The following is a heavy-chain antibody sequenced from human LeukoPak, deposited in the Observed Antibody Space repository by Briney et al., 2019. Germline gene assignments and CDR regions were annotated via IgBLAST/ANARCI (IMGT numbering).Heavy chain of an antibody. J-gene: IGHJ4*02. D-gene: IGHD6-19*01. Sequence: SETLSLTCTVSGGCISSSSYYWGWIRQPPGKGLEWIGSIYYSGSTYYNPSLKSRVTISVDTSKNQFSLKLSSVTAADTAVYYCALKVIAVAGTMPFDYWGKGTLVTVST. V-gene: IGHV4-39*01. CDR1: GGCISSSSYY. CDR3: ALKVIAVAGTMPFDY. CDR2: IYYSGST.